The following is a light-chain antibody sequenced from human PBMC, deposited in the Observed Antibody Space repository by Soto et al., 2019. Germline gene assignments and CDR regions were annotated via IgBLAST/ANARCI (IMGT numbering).Light chain of an antibody. CDR3: QKYDSAPLT. Sequence: DIQMTQSPSSLSASVGDRVTITCRASQGISHNLAWYQQKPGKVPQLLIYGASTLQSGVPSRFSGSRSGTDFTLTISSRQPEDVATYYCQKYDSAPLTFGQGTKVEFK. V-gene: IGKV1-27*01. J-gene: IGKJ1*01. CDR2: GAS. CDR1: QGISHN.